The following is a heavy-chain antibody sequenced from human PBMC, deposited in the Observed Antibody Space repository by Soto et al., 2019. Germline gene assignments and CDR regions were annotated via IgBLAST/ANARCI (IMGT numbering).Heavy chain of an antibody. Sequence: VQLVESGGGVVQPGRSLRLSCAASGFTFSSYGMHWVRQAPGKGLEWVAVIWYDGSNKYYADSVKGRFTISRDNSKNTLYLQMNSLRAEDTAVYYCASETGRGYFDYWGQGTLVTVSS. J-gene: IGHJ4*02. CDR2: IWYDGSNK. CDR3: ASETGRGYFDY. CDR1: GFTFSSYG. V-gene: IGHV3-33*01. D-gene: IGHD1-1*01.